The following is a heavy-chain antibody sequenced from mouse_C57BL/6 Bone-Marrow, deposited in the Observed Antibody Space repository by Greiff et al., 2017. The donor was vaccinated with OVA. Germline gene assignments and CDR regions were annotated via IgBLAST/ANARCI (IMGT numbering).Heavy chain of an antibody. CDR2: ISSGSSTI. V-gene: IGHV5-17*01. J-gene: IGHJ4*01. CDR1: GFTSSDYG. CDR3: ARLTFYYYAMDY. D-gene: IGHD4-1*01. Sequence: EVMLVESGGGLVKPGGSLKLSCAASGFTSSDYGMHWVRQAPEKGLEWVAYISSGSSTIYYADTVKGRFTISRDNAKNTLFLQMTSLRSEDTAMYYCARLTFYYYAMDYWGQGTSVTVSS.